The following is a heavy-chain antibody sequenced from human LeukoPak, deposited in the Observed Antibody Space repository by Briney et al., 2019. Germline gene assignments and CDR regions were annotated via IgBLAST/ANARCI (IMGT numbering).Heavy chain of an antibody. D-gene: IGHD3-10*01. J-gene: IGHJ6*03. CDR1: GYTFTGYY. CDR3: ARDPPRGYYGSGPYYYMDV. V-gene: IGHV1-2*02. CDR2: INPNSGGT. Sequence: RASVKVSCKASGYTFTGYYMHWVRQAPGQGLEWMGWINPNSGGTNYAQKFQGRVTMTRDTSISTAYMELSRLRSDDTAVYYCARDPPRGYYGSGPYYYMDVWGKGTTVTISS.